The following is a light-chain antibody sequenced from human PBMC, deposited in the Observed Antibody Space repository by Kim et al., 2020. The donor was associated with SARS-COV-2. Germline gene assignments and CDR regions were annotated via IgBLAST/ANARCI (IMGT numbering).Light chain of an antibody. CDR2: DAI. CDR3: QQFKDYPLT. CDR1: QGINSA. V-gene: IGKV1D-13*01. Sequence: AIHLTQSPSSLSASVGDRVTITCRASQGINSALAWYQQKPGKDPKFLIYDAISLEDGVPSRFSGSGFGTDFTLTISSLQPEDFATYYCQQFKDYPLTFGGGTKVEI. J-gene: IGKJ4*01.